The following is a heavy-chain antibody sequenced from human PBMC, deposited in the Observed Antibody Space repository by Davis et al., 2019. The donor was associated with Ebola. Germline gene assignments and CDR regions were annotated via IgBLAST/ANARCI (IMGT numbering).Heavy chain of an antibody. D-gene: IGHD3-16*01. Sequence: GESLKISCAASGFTFASYAMSWVRQAPGKGLEWVSGISGSGDSTYYADSVRGRFTVSRDNSKNTLYLQMNSLRAEDTAVYYCMSLTGGSWGQGTLVTVSS. CDR3: MSLTGGS. CDR1: GFTFASYA. CDR2: ISGSGDST. J-gene: IGHJ5*02. V-gene: IGHV3-23*01.